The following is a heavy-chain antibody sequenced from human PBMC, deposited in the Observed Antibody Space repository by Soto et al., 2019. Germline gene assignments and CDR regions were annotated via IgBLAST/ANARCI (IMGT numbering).Heavy chain of an antibody. Sequence: QVQLVQSGAEVKKPGASVKVSCKASGYTFTRYHIHWVRQAPGQGLEWMGIINPSGGNTSYAQKCQGRVTMTRDTSTSTVYMEMSSLRSEDTAVYYCARGSPSRAGTNYWGQGTLVTVSS. D-gene: IGHD6-19*01. J-gene: IGHJ4*02. CDR1: GYTFTRYH. CDR2: INPSGGNT. CDR3: ARGSPSRAGTNY. V-gene: IGHV1-46*01.